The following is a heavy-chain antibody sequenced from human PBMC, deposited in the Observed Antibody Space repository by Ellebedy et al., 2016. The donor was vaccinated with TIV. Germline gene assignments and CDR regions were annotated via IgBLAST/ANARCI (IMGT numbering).Heavy chain of an antibody. Sequence: ASVKVSCKASGGTFNSYALSWVRQAPGQGLEWMGGITGMFGTTNYAQRFQGRLTITADELTSAAYMELSSLTSADTAVYYCARDSYDILTGWGNWFDPWGQGTLVTVSS. CDR3: ARDSYDILTGWGNWFDP. J-gene: IGHJ5*02. CDR2: ITGMFGTT. V-gene: IGHV1-69*13. D-gene: IGHD3-9*01. CDR1: GGTFNSYA.